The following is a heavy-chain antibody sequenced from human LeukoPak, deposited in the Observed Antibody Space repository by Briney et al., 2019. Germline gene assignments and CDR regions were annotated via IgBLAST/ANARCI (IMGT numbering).Heavy chain of an antibody. Sequence: SQTLSLTCTVSGGSISSGSYYWSWIRQPAGKGLEWIGRIYNSGSTNYNPSLNSRVTISVDTSKNQFSLKLNSVTAADTAVYYCATGRGRSYGTWGQGTLVTVSS. CDR1: GGSISSGSYY. D-gene: IGHD5-18*01. V-gene: IGHV4-61*02. J-gene: IGHJ4*02. CDR3: ATGRGRSYGT. CDR2: IYNSGST.